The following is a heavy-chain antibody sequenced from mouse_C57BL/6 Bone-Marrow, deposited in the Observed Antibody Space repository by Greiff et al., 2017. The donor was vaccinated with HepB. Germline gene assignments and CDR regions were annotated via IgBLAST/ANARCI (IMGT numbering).Heavy chain of an antibody. D-gene: IGHD1-1*01. CDR3: ARYGEYYYGSSYGAWFAY. J-gene: IGHJ3*01. CDR1: GYTFTSYW. V-gene: IGHV1-69*01. CDR2: IDPSDSYT. Sequence: VQLQQPGAELVMPGASVKLSCKASGYTFTSYWMHWVKQRPGQGLEWIGEIDPSDSYTNYNQKFKGKSTLTVDKSSSTAYMQLSSLTSEDSAVYYCARYGEYYYGSSYGAWFAYWGQGTLVTVSA.